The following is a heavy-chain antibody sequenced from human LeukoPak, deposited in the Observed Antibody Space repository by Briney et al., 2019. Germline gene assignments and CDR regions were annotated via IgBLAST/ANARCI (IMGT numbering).Heavy chain of an antibody. D-gene: IGHD4-17*01. V-gene: IGHV3-11*06. CDR2: ISSSSTYT. CDR1: GFTVSDSY. J-gene: IGHJ4*01. Sequence: PGGSLRLSCAASGFTVSDSYMSWIRQAPGKGLEWVSYISSSSTYTNYADSVKGRFAISRDNAKNSLYLQMNSLRPEDTAVYYCAMYRNYGDREYCGHESQVTVSS. CDR3: AMYRNYGDREY.